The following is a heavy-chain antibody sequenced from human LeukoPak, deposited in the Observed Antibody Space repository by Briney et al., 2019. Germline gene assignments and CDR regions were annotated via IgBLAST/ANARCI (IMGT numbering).Heavy chain of an antibody. CDR2: IYYSGST. D-gene: IGHD3-10*01. CDR3: ARDTLGLWFGELKGMDV. Sequence: SETLSLACTVSGGSISSYYWSWIRQPPGKGLEWIGYIYYSGSTNYNPSLKSRVTISVDTSKNQFSLKLSSVTAADTAVYYCARDTLGLWFGELKGMDVWGKGTTVTISS. J-gene: IGHJ6*03. CDR1: GGSISSYY. V-gene: IGHV4-59*01.